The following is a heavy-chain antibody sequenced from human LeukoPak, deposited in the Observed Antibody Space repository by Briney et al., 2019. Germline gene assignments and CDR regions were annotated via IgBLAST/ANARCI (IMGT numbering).Heavy chain of an antibody. CDR1: GYTFTSYG. D-gene: IGHD4-17*01. J-gene: IGHJ1*01. V-gene: IGHV1-18*01. CDR2: ISAYNGNT. CDR3: ASSGDYGDYVTAEYSQH. Sequence: ASVKVSCKASGYTFTSYGISWVRQAPGQGLKWMGWISAYNGNTNYAQKFQGRVTITADKSTSTAYMELSSLRSEDTAVYYCASSGDYGDYVTAEYSQHWGQGTLVTVSS.